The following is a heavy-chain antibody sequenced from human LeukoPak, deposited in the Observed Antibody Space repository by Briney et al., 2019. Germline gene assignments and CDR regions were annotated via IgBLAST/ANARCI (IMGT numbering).Heavy chain of an antibody. CDR1: GYTFSRYA. J-gene: IGHJ4*02. CDR3: AKDLVLED. CDR2: ISGSGGST. D-gene: IGHD2-8*02. V-gene: IGHV3-23*01. Sequence: PGGCLRLSYAASGYTFSRYAMSWVSQAPGRGLEWVSAISGSGGSTYYTDSVKGRFTISRDNSKNTLYLQMNSLRAEDTAVYCCAKDLVLEDCGQGALCTVSS.